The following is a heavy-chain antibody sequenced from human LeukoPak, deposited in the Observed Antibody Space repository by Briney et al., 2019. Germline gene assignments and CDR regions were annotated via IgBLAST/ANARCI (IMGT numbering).Heavy chain of an antibody. Sequence: SETLSLTCTVSGGSISGSYYWAWIRQPPGKGLEWIGYIYYSGSTNYNPSLKSRVTISVDTSKNQFSLKLSSVTAADTAVYYCARDRCGGDCYYTGNWFDPWGQGTLVTVSS. CDR3: ARDRCGGDCYYTGNWFDP. V-gene: IGHV4-61*01. D-gene: IGHD2-21*02. CDR2: IYYSGST. J-gene: IGHJ5*02. CDR1: GGSISGSYY.